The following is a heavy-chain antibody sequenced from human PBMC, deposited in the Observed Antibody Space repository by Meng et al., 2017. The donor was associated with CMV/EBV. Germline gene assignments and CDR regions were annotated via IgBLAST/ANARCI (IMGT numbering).Heavy chain of an antibody. CDR3: ARDLGAAADPNWFDP. CDR2: IYTSGST. J-gene: IGHJ5*02. Sequence: VSGGSISSYYWSCLRQPAVKRLAWIGRIYTSGSTTYNPSLKSRVTMSVDTSKTQFSLKLSSVTAADTAVYYCARDLGAAADPNWFDPWGQGTLVTVSS. V-gene: IGHV4-4*07. CDR1: GGSISSYY. D-gene: IGHD6-13*01.